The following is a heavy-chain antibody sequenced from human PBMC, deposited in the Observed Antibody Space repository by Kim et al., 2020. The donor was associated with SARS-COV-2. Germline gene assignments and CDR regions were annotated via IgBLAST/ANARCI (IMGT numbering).Heavy chain of an antibody. J-gene: IGHJ6*02. D-gene: IGHD3-3*01. V-gene: IGHV3-48*02. CDR2: ISSSSSTI. CDR1: GFTFSSYS. Sequence: GGSLRLSCAASGFTFSSYSMNWVRQAPGKGLEWVSYISSSSSTIYYADSVKGRFTISRDNAKNSLYLQMNSLRDEDTAVYYCARESYDFWSGYYYYYGMDVWGQGTTVTVSS. CDR3: ARESYDFWSGYYYYYGMDV.